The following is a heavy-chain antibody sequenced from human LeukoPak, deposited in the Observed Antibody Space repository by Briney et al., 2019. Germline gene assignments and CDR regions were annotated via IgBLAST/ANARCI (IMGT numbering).Heavy chain of an antibody. D-gene: IGHD5-18*01. CDR2: IYTSGST. CDR1: GGSISSGSYY. V-gene: IGHV4-61*02. J-gene: IGHJ4*02. Sequence: SETLSLTCTVSGGSISSGSYYWSWLRQPAGKGLEWIGRIYTSGSTNYNPSLKSRVTISVDTSKNQFSLKLSSVTAADTAVYYCASLGGYSYGLFYWGQGTLVTVSS. CDR3: ASLGGYSYGLFY.